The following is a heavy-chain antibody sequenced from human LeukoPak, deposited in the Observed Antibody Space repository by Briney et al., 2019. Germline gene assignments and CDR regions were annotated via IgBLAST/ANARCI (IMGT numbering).Heavy chain of an antibody. D-gene: IGHD2-2*01. Sequence: GASVKVSCKASGSPFISYAMLWGRQPPGQRLEWMGGFNAGNGNTKYSQKFQGRVTITRDTSASTAYMELSSLRSEDTAVYYCARGYCSSTSCYGYVYWGQGTLVTVSS. J-gene: IGHJ4*02. V-gene: IGHV1-3*01. CDR2: FNAGNGNT. CDR3: ARGYCSSTSCYGYVY. CDR1: GSPFISYA.